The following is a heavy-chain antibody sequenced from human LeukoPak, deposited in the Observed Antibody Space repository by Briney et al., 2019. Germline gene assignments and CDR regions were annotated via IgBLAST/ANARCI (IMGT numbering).Heavy chain of an antibody. CDR3: ARVLRGIAAAGTRWFDP. D-gene: IGHD6-13*01. V-gene: IGHV1-2*02. CDR1: GYTFTGYY. J-gene: IGHJ5*02. Sequence: GASVKVCCKSSGYTFTGYYMHWERQAPGQGLEWMGWINPNSGGTNYAQKFQGRVTMTRDTSISTAYMELSRLRSDDTAVYYCARVLRGIAAAGTRWFDPWGQGTLVTVSS. CDR2: INPNSGGT.